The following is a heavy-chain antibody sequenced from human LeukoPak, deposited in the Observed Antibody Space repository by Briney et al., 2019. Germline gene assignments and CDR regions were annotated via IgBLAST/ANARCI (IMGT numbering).Heavy chain of an antibody. V-gene: IGHV3-21*01. Sequence: PGGSLRLSCAASGFTFTTYTMNWVRQAPGKGLEWVSSISGSSSYIYYADSVKGRFTISRDNAKNSLYLQMNSLRAEDTAVYYCAREGGEYSSGWSRDWGQGTLVTVSS. J-gene: IGHJ4*02. CDR3: AREGGEYSSGWSRD. CDR2: ISGSSSYI. D-gene: IGHD6-19*01. CDR1: GFTFTTYT.